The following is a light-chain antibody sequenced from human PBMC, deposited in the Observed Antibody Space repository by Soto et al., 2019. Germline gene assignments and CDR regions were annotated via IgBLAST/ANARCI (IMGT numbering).Light chain of an antibody. V-gene: IGKV3-20*01. Sequence: VSSQSPGTLSLYPGETATLSCRASQSLTSSYLAWYQQRPGQAPSLLIYGVSSRATGIPDRFSGSGSGTDFTLTITRLEPEDFAVYYCQHYGYSLWTFGQGTKVDVK. J-gene: IGKJ1*01. CDR3: QHYGYSLWT. CDR1: QSLTSSY. CDR2: GVS.